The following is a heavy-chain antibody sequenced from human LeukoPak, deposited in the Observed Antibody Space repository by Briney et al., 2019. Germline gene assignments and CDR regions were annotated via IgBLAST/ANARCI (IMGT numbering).Heavy chain of an antibody. Sequence: SETLSLTCAVYGGSFSGYDWSWIRQPPGKGLEWIGEINHSGSTNYNPSLKSRVTISVDTSKNQFSLKLSSVTAADTAVYYCARAARGGYGDYPFDYWGQGTLVTVSS. D-gene: IGHD4-17*01. CDR2: INHSGST. CDR3: ARAARGGYGDYPFDY. CDR1: GGSFSGYD. V-gene: IGHV4-34*01. J-gene: IGHJ4*02.